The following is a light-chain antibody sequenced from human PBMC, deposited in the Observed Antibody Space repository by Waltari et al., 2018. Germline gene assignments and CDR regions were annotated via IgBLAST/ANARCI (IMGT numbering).Light chain of an antibody. CDR1: SSDIGAYKY. V-gene: IGLV2-8*01. CDR2: EVE. CDR3: SSYAGSNKLI. J-gene: IGLJ2*01. Sequence: QSALTQPPSASGSPGQTFIIPCTGTSSDIGAYKYSTWYQQIPGSAPALIIYEVERRPPGVPDRFSGSKSSNTASLNVSGLQTEDEGDYYCSSYAGSNKLIFGGVTKLTVL.